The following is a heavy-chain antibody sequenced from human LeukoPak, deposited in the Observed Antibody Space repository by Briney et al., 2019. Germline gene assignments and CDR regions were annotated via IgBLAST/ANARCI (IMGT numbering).Heavy chain of an antibody. D-gene: IGHD1-26*01. CDR3: ARNIVGPRQVDY. Sequence: SVKVSCKASGGTFSSYAISWVRQAPGQGLEWMGGIIPIFGTANYAQKFQGRVTITADESTSTAYMELSSLRSEDTAVYYCARNIVGPRQVDYWGQGTLVTVSS. CDR1: GGTFSSYA. J-gene: IGHJ4*02. V-gene: IGHV1-69*13. CDR2: IIPIFGTA.